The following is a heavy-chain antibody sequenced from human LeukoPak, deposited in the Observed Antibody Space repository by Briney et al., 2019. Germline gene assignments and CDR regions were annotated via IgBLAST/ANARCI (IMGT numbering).Heavy chain of an antibody. D-gene: IGHD3-22*01. CDR2: ISYDGSNK. Sequence: GGSLRLSCAASGFTFSSYGMHWVRQAPGKGLEWVAVISYDGSNKYYADSVKGRFTISRDNSKNTLYLQMNSLRAEDTAVYYCARDHPPSSYYDSSGHRDYFDYWGLGALVTVSS. J-gene: IGHJ4*02. CDR1: GFTFSSYG. CDR3: ARDHPPSSYYDSSGHRDYFDY. V-gene: IGHV3-30*03.